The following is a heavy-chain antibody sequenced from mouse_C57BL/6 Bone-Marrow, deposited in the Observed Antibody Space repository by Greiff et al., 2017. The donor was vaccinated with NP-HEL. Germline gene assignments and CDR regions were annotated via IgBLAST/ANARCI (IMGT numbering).Heavy chain of an antibody. V-gene: IGHV5-4*01. J-gene: IGHJ2*01. CDR1: GFTFSSYA. Sequence: EVQLVESGGGLVKPGGSLKLSCAASGFTFSSYAMSWVRQTPEKRLEWVATISDGGSYTYYPDNVKGRFTISRDNAKNNLYLQMSQLKSEDTAMYYCARDTMRKCYCGTVVEYYFDYWGQGTTLTVSS. CDR2: ISDGGSYT. CDR3: ARDTMRKCYCGTVVEYYFDY. D-gene: IGHD1-1*01.